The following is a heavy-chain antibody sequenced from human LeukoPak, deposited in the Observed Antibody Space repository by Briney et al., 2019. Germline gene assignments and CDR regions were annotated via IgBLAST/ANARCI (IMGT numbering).Heavy chain of an antibody. D-gene: IGHD1-26*01. CDR1: GFTFSGSA. CDR3: TRDSGTYNWFDP. Sequence: GGSLKLSCAASGFTFSGSAIHWVRQSSAKGLEWGGQIDKKDKGYATATAYAASVKGRFTISRDDSINTAYLQMKSLKTEDTALYYCTRDSGTYNWFDPWGQGTLVTVSS. CDR2: IDKKDKGYATAT. J-gene: IGHJ5*02. V-gene: IGHV3-73*01.